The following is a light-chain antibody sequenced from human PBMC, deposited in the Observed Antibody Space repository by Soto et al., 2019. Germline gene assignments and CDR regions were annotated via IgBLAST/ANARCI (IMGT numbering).Light chain of an antibody. J-gene: IGLJ3*02. CDR1: SGDVGFYDF. Sequence: QSALTQPASMSGSPGQSITISCTGTSGDVGFYDFVSWYQQHPGKVPRLIIYGVTKRPSGVSHRFSGSKSGNTASLTISGLQVEYEAASSRASYTGSSTYLFGGGTKLTVL. CDR2: GVT. CDR3: ASYTGSSTYL. V-gene: IGLV2-14*03.